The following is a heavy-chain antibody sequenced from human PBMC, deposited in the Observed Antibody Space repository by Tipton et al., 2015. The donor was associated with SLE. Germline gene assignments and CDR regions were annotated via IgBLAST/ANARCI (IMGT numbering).Heavy chain of an antibody. J-gene: IGHJ4*02. CDR2: IYTSGST. D-gene: IGHD3-3*01. CDR1: GDSISSDY. Sequence: TLSLTCTVSGDSISSDYWSWIRQPAGKGLEWIGRIYTSGSTNYNPSLKSRVTISVDTSKNQFSLKLSSVIAADTAVYYCARHAAGLWSGYYPYWGQGTLVTVSS. V-gene: IGHV4-4*07. CDR3: ARHAAGLWSGYYPY.